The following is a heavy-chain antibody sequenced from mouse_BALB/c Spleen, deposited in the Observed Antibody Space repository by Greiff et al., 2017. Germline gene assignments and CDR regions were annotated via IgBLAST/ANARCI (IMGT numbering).Heavy chain of an antibody. Sequence: QVQLQQPGADLVTPRASLTLSCKASGYTFTSYYMYWVKQRPGQGLEWIGGINRSNGGTNFNAKFTSKATLTVDKSSSTDYMQLSSLTSEDSAVYYCKSYGNYPSDAMDYWGQGTSVTGSS. CDR2: INRSNGGT. J-gene: IGHJ4*01. CDR1: GYTFTSYY. D-gene: IGHD2-1*01. V-gene: IGHV1S81*02. CDR3: KSYGNYPSDAMDY.